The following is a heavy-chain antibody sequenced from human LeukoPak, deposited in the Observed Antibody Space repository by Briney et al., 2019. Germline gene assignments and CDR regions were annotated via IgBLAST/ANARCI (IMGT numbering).Heavy chain of an antibody. Sequence: SVKVSCKASGGTFSSYAISWVRQAPGQGLEWMGGIIPSFGTANYAQKFQGRVTITSDEATSTAYMELSSLRSEDTAVYYCARDRGDGYNYFDYWGQGTLVTVSS. D-gene: IGHD5-24*01. CDR2: IIPSFGTA. J-gene: IGHJ4*02. CDR1: GGTFSSYA. CDR3: ARDRGDGYNYFDY. V-gene: IGHV1-69*13.